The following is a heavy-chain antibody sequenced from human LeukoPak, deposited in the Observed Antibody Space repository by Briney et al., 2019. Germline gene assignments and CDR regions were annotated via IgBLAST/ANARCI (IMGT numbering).Heavy chain of an antibody. CDR1: GYTFTSYY. D-gene: IGHD5-18*01. V-gene: IGHV1-46*01. J-gene: IGHJ6*02. Sequence: ASVKVSCKASGYTFTSYYMHWVRQAPGQGLGWMGIINPSGGSTSYVQKFQGRVTMTRDTSTNTVYMELSSLRSEDTAVYYCARDPTAMAVGVGMDVWGQGTTVTVSS. CDR2: INPSGGST. CDR3: ARDPTAMAVGVGMDV.